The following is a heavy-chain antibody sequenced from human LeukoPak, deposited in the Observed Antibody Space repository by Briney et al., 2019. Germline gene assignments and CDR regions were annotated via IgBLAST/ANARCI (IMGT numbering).Heavy chain of an antibody. CDR3: ARHWGSMAALTEDY. V-gene: IGHV4-39*01. Sequence: SETLSLTCTVSGGSISSSTYQWGWIRQPPGKGLEWIGSIYYSGTTYYNPSLKSRVTISVDTSKNQFSLKLSSVTAADTAVYYGARHWGSMAALTEDYWGQGTLVTVSS. J-gene: IGHJ4*02. D-gene: IGHD6-6*01. CDR2: IYYSGTT. CDR1: GGSISSSTYQ.